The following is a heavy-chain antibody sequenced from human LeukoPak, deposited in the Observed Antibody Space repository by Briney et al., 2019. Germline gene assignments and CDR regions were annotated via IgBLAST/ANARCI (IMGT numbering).Heavy chain of an antibody. CDR3: AREHYSSSSYYYYGMDV. J-gene: IGHJ6*02. V-gene: IGHV3-53*04. CDR2: IYSGGST. D-gene: IGHD6-6*01. CDR1: GFTVSSNY. Sequence: GGSLRLSCAASGFTVSSNYMGWVRQAPGKGLEWVSVIYSGGSTYYADSVKGRFTISRHNSKNTLYLQMNSLRAEDTAVYYCAREHYSSSSYYYYGMDVWGQGTTVTVSS.